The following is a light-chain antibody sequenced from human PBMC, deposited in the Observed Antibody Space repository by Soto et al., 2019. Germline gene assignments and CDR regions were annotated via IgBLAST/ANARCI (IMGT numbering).Light chain of an antibody. CDR1: QSVSSN. Sequence: EIVMTQSPATLSVSPGERGTLSCRANQSVSSNLAWYQQKPGQAPRLLIYGASTRATGIPARFSGSRSGTEFTITISSLQSEDFAVYYCQQYNNWPWTFGQGTKVEIK. V-gene: IGKV3-15*01. CDR3: QQYNNWPWT. CDR2: GAS. J-gene: IGKJ1*01.